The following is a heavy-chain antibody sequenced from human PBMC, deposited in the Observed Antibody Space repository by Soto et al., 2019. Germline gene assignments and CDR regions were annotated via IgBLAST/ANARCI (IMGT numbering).Heavy chain of an antibody. Sequence: TSETLSLTCTVSGGSISGYYWSWIRQPPGKGLEWIGYIYYSGITDYNPSLKSQVTISVDTSKSQFSLKLSSVTAADTAVYYCARGGGVYYFDYWGQGTLVTVSS. CDR3: ARGGGVYYFDY. J-gene: IGHJ4*02. CDR2: IYYSGIT. D-gene: IGHD2-8*02. V-gene: IGHV4-59*01. CDR1: GGSISGYY.